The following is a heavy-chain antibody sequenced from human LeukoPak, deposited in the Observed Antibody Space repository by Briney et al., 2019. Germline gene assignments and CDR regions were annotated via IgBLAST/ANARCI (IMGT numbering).Heavy chain of an antibody. CDR3: AKDHSEYSSLPFDY. D-gene: IGHD6-6*01. CDR2: ISWNSGSI. CDR1: GFTFDDYA. V-gene: IGHV3-9*01. Sequence: GGSLRLSCAASGFTFDDYAMHWVRQAPGKGLEWVSGISWNSGSIGYADSVKGRFTISRDNAKNSLYLQMNSLRAEDTALYYCAKDHSEYSSLPFDYWGQGTLVTVSS. J-gene: IGHJ4*02.